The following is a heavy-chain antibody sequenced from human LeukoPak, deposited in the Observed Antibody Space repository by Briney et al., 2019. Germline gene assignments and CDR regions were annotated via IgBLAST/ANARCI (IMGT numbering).Heavy chain of an antibody. Sequence: SETLSLTCTVSGGSISSYYWSWIRQPPGKGLEWIGYIYYSGSTNYNPSLKSRVTISVDTSKNQFSLKLRSVTAADTAVYYCARSIAAAGTPRFDPWGQGTLVTVSS. D-gene: IGHD6-13*01. CDR3: ARSIAAAGTPRFDP. CDR1: GGSISSYY. J-gene: IGHJ5*02. V-gene: IGHV4-59*08. CDR2: IYYSGST.